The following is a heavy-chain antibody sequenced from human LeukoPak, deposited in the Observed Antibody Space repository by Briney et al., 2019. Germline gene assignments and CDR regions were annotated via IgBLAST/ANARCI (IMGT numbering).Heavy chain of an antibody. Sequence: ASVKVSCKASGYTFTSYGINWVRQAPGQGLEWMGWISAYNGNTNYAQKLQGRVTMTTDTSTSTAYMELRSLRSDDTAVYYCARGPHDSSGPDRYYYGMDVWGQGTTVTVSS. J-gene: IGHJ6*02. CDR1: GYTFTSYG. D-gene: IGHD3-22*01. V-gene: IGHV1-18*01. CDR3: ARGPHDSSGPDRYYYGMDV. CDR2: ISAYNGNT.